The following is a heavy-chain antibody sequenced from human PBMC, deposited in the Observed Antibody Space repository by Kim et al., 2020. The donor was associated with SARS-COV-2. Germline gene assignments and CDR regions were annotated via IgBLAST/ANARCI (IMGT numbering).Heavy chain of an antibody. Sequence: GGSLRLSCAASGFTFSNAWMSWVRQAPGKGLEWVGRIKSKTDGGTTDYAAPVKGRFTISRDDSKNTLYLQMNSLKTEDTAVYYCTTGGSYLPVASSLYYFDYWGQGTLVTVSS. CDR2: IKSKTDGGTT. J-gene: IGHJ4*02. CDR1: GFTFSNAW. CDR3: TTGGSYLPVASSLYYFDY. V-gene: IGHV3-15*01. D-gene: IGHD1-26*01.